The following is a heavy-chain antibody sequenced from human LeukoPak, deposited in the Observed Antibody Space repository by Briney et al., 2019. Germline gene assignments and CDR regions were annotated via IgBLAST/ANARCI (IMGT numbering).Heavy chain of an antibody. CDR1: GFTFSSYA. D-gene: IGHD6-19*01. Sequence: GGSLRLSCAASGFTFSSYAMHWVRQAPGKGLEYVSAISSNGGSTYYANSVKGRFTISRDNSKNTLYLQMGSLRAEDMAVYYCARPAHSSGWDYFDYWGQGTLVTVSS. CDR2: ISSNGGST. V-gene: IGHV3-64*01. J-gene: IGHJ4*02. CDR3: ARPAHSSGWDYFDY.